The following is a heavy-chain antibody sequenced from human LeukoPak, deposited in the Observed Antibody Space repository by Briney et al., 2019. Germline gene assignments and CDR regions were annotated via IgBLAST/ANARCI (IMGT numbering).Heavy chain of an antibody. CDR2: INHSGST. CDR1: GGSFSGYY. J-gene: IGHJ4*02. Sequence: SETLSLTCAVYGGSFSGYYWSWIRQPPGKGLEWIGEINHSGSTNYNPSLKSRVTISVDTSKNQFSLKLSSVTAADTAVYYCAKDFRYSGYDMRGYWGQGTLVTVSS. V-gene: IGHV4-34*01. CDR3: AKDFRYSGYDMRGY. D-gene: IGHD5-12*01.